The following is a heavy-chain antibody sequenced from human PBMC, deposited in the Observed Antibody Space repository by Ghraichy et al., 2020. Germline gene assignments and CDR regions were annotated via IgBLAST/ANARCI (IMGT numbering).Heavy chain of an antibody. D-gene: IGHD7-27*01. CDR3: SRAKDWGVAEDY. CDR1: GDSTRGGDYR. V-gene: IGHV4-30-4*08. CDR2: MFYNGTA. Sequence: SETLSLTCSVSGDSTRGGDYRWNWIRQSPGKGLEWLAHMFYNGTATYRLSPKSRLTISLDRSRTQLSLQLTSVTAADTAVYYCSRAKDWGVAEDYWGQGILVTVSS. J-gene: IGHJ4*02.